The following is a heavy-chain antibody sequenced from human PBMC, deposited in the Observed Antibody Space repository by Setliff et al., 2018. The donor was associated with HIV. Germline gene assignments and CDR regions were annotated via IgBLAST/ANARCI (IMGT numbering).Heavy chain of an antibody. J-gene: IGHJ5*02. V-gene: IGHV4-59*08. CDR1: GGSISSHY. Sequence: SETLSLTCTVSGGSISSHYWTWIRQPPGKGLEWIGNIYYSGSTYYNPSLKSRVTISVDTSKNQFSLKLSSVTAADTAMYYCARGGAHYYGSGSYYNWFDPWGQGTLVTVSS. CDR3: ARGGAHYYGSGSYYNWFDP. CDR2: IYYSGST. D-gene: IGHD3-10*01.